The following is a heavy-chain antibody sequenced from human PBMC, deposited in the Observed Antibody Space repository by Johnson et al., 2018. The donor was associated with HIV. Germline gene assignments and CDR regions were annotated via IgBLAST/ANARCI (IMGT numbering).Heavy chain of an antibody. CDR2: ISNTGDSP. V-gene: IGHV3-64*01. D-gene: IGHD2-2*01. CDR1: GFTFSNFP. CDR3: TTDPPGMSSTSERDAFDI. J-gene: IGHJ3*02. Sequence: VQLVESGGGLVQPGGSLRLSCAASGFTFSNFPMHWVRQAPGKGLEYVSSISNTGDSPYYANSVKGRLTISRDDSKNTLYLQMNSLKTEDTAVYYCTTDPPGMSSTSERDAFDIWGQGTMVTVSS.